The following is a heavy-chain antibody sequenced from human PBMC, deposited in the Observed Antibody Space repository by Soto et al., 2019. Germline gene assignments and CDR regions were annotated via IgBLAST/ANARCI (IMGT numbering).Heavy chain of an antibody. Sequence: QVQLQQWGAGLLKPSETLSLTCAVYGGSFSGYYWTRIRQPPGKGLEWIGEIHPSGSTNYNPSLKSRVTISADTSKKQFSLKLTSVTAADTAVYYCARGRPNPRNYYYDYVWGSNRYTNYFDYWGQGTLVTVSS. CDR2: IHPSGST. J-gene: IGHJ4*02. V-gene: IGHV4-34*02. CDR3: ARGRPNPRNYYYDYVWGSNRYTNYFDY. CDR1: GGSFSGYY. D-gene: IGHD3-16*02.